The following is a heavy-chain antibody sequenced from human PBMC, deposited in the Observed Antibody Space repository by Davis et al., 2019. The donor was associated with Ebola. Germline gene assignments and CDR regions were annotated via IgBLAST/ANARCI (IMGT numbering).Heavy chain of an antibody. CDR2: ISAYNGNT. CDR3: AKGHYGGNSGELDY. J-gene: IGHJ4*02. CDR1: GYTFTRFG. V-gene: IGHV1-18*01. Sequence: ASVKVSCKASGYTFTRFGIHWVRQAPGQGFEWMGWISAYNGNTKYAQKFQGRVTMTRDTSITTAYMELSRLRSDDTAVYYCAKGHYGGNSGELDYWGQGILVTVSS. D-gene: IGHD4-23*01.